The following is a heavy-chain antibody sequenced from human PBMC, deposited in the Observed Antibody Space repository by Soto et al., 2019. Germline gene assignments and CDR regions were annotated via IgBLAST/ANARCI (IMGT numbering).Heavy chain of an antibody. CDR3: ARDGPASFYDSSGPFDY. CDR2: ISYDGSNK. Sequence: GGSLRLSCAASGFTFSSYAMHWVRQAPGKGLEWVAVISYDGSNKYYADSVKGRFTISRDNSKNTLYLQMNSLRAEDTAVYYCARDGPASFYDSSGPFDYWGQGTLVTVSS. J-gene: IGHJ4*02. D-gene: IGHD3-22*01. V-gene: IGHV3-30-3*01. CDR1: GFTFSSYA.